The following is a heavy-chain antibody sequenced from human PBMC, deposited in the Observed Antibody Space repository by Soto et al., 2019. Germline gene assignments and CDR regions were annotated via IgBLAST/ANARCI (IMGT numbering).Heavy chain of an antibody. Sequence: EVQLVESGGGLVQPGRSLRLSCAASGLTFDDYAMHWVRQAPGKGLEWVSGISWNSGSIGYADSVKGRFTISRDNAKNSLYLQMNSLRAEDTALYYCAKDLQPGGYSYGDKYYFDYWGQGTLVTVSS. CDR2: ISWNSGSI. CDR1: GLTFDDYA. CDR3: AKDLQPGGYSYGDKYYFDY. J-gene: IGHJ4*02. V-gene: IGHV3-9*01. D-gene: IGHD5-18*01.